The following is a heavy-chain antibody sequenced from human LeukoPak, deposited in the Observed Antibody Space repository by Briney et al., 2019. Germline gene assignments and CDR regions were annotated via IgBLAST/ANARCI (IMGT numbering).Heavy chain of an antibody. V-gene: IGHV3-30*02. Sequence: GGSLRLSCAASGFTFSSYGMHWVRQAPGKGLEWVAYIQYDGSNQQYADSVKGRFSISRDSSKNIVYLQMNSLRAEDTAVYYCAKDRCSNGVGCYYYYMDVWGKGTTVTIPS. J-gene: IGHJ6*03. CDR1: GFTFSSYG. D-gene: IGHD2-8*01. CDR3: AKDRCSNGVGCYYYYMDV. CDR2: IQYDGSNQ.